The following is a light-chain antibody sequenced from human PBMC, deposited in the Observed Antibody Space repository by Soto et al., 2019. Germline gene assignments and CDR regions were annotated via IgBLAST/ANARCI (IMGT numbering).Light chain of an antibody. CDR1: QSVDNY. Sequence: EIVLTQSPDTLSLSPGARATLACRASQSVDNYLAWYQQRPGQAPRLLIYDASNRASGIPARFSGSGSGTDFTLTISSLEPEDVAVYYGQQRSTGPPLTFGGGTKVEIK. V-gene: IGKV3-11*01. CDR2: DAS. J-gene: IGKJ4*01. CDR3: QQRSTGPPLT.